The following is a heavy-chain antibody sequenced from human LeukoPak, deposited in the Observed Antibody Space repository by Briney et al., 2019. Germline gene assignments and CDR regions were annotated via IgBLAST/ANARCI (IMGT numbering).Heavy chain of an antibody. D-gene: IGHD3-3*02. CDR3: ARPLAPFDY. J-gene: IGHJ4*02. CDR1: GFTFSSYA. CDR2: ISGSGGST. Sequence: GGSLRLSCAATGFTFSSYAMSWVRQAPGKGLEWVSAISGSGGSTYYADSVKGRFTIPRDNSKNTLYLQMNSLRAEDTAVYYCARPLAPFDYWGQGTLVTVSS. V-gene: IGHV3-23*01.